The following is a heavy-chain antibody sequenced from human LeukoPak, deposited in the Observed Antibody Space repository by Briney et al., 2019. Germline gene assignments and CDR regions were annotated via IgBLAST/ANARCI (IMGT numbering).Heavy chain of an antibody. Sequence: ASVKVSCKASGYTFTGYYMHWVRQAPGQGLEWMGWINPNSGGTNCAQKFQGRVTMTRDTSISTAYMELSRLRSDDTAVYYCARREQQLPENWFDPWGQGTLVTVSS. D-gene: IGHD6-13*01. V-gene: IGHV1-2*02. CDR2: INPNSGGT. J-gene: IGHJ5*02. CDR1: GYTFTGYY. CDR3: ARREQQLPENWFDP.